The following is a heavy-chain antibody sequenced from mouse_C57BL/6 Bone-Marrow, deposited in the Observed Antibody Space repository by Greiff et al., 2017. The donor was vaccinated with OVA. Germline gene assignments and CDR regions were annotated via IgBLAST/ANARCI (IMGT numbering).Heavy chain of an antibody. CDR3: ALSYYYGSSLEFFYAMDY. D-gene: IGHD1-1*01. CDR2: IDPANGNT. J-gene: IGHJ4*01. CDR1: GYTFTDYY. Sequence: VQLQQSGPVLVKPGASVKMSCKASGYTFTDYYMNWVKQRPEQGLEWIGRIDPANGNTKYAPKFQGKATITADTSSNTAYLQLSSLTSEDTAIYYCALSYYYGSSLEFFYAMDYWGQGTSVTVSS. V-gene: IGHV14-3*01.